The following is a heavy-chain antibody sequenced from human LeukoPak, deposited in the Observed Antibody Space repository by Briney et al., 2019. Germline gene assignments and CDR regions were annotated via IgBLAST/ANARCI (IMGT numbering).Heavy chain of an antibody. Sequence: GGSLRLSCAASGFTLSGYWMHWVRQAPGKGLVWVSRIEGDGSRITYADSVKGRFTISRDNAKNTLYLQMNSLRTEDTAVYYCARPETQYSSGLDGFDIWGQGTMVTVSS. V-gene: IGHV3-74*01. CDR2: IEGDGSRI. J-gene: IGHJ3*02. CDR3: ARPETQYSSGLDGFDI. D-gene: IGHD6-19*01. CDR1: GFTLSGYW.